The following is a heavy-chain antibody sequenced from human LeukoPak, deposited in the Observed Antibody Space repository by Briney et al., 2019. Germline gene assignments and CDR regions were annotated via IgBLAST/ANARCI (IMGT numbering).Heavy chain of an antibody. D-gene: IGHD3-10*01. Sequence: PSETLSLTCTVSGGSLSSSSYFWGCVRQPPGKGLEWIGTIYYTGTTFYNPSLKSRVTISVDTSKNQFSLKLTSVTAADTAVYYCARRHGLGSYIDYWGQGTLVTVSS. CDR1: GGSLSSSSYF. CDR3: ARRHGLGSYIDY. CDR2: IYYTGTT. J-gene: IGHJ4*02. V-gene: IGHV4-39*01.